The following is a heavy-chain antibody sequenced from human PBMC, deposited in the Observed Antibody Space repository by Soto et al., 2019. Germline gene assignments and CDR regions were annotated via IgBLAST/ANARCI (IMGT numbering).Heavy chain of an antibody. D-gene: IGHD2-2*01. CDR2: TYYNGNP. J-gene: IGHJ5*02. CDR1: GGSIDRSNYY. Sequence: PSETLSLTCTVSGGSIDRSNYYWDWIRQSPGKGLEWIGTTYYNGNPYYNPSLKSRVTISVDRSKNQFSLKLSSVTAADTAVYYCARVPDRWGQGTLVTVSS. CDR3: ARVPDR. V-gene: IGHV4-39*07.